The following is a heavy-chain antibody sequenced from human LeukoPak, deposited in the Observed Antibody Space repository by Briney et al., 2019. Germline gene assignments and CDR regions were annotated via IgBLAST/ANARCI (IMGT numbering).Heavy chain of an antibody. CDR1: GFNFSSYG. D-gene: IGHD3-10*01. CDR2: ISYDGRNN. Sequence: GGSLRLSCAASGFNFSSYGMHWVRQAPGKGLEWVAVISYDGRNNYYGDSVKGRFTISRDNSKNTLYLQMNSLRAEDTAVYYCARAKFGEWFGELFLDYWGQGTLVTVSS. CDR3: ARAKFGEWFGELFLDY. V-gene: IGHV3-30*03. J-gene: IGHJ4*02.